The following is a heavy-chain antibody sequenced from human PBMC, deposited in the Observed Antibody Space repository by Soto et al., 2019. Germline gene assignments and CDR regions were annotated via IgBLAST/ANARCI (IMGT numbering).Heavy chain of an antibody. V-gene: IGHV1-46*01. CDR3: AREAAAADNYYYYYGMDV. D-gene: IGHD6-13*01. Sequence: GASVKVSCKASGYTFTSYYMHWVRQAPGQGLEWMGIINPSGGSTSYAQKFQGRVTMTRDTSTSTVYMELSSLRSEDTAVYYCAREAAAADNYYYYYGMDVWGQGTTVTVS. CDR1: GYTFTSYY. CDR2: INPSGGST. J-gene: IGHJ6*02.